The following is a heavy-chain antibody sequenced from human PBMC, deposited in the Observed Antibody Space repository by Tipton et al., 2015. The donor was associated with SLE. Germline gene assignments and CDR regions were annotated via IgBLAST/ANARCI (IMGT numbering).Heavy chain of an antibody. Sequence: LSCAASGFTFSSYGMHWVRQAPGKGLEWVAVISYDGSNKYYADSVKGRFTISRDNSKNTLYLQMNSLRAEDTAVYYCAKDRAIFGVVTPFDYWGQGTLVTVSS. J-gene: IGHJ4*02. V-gene: IGHV3-30*18. CDR2: ISYDGSNK. CDR3: AKDRAIFGVVTPFDY. CDR1: GFTFSSYG. D-gene: IGHD3-3*01.